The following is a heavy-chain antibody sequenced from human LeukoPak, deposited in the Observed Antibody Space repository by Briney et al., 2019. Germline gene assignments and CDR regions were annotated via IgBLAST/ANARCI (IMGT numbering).Heavy chain of an antibody. CDR2: IYYTGST. Sequence: PSETLSLTCTVSGGSINNYYWSWVRQPPGAGLEWLAYIYYTGSTNYNPSLKTRLTISVDTSKNQFSLKLSSVTAADTAVYYCAYYDSSGFAKWGQGTLVTVSS. J-gene: IGHJ4*02. V-gene: IGHV4-59*08. CDR3: AYYDSSGFAK. D-gene: IGHD3-22*01. CDR1: GGSINNYY.